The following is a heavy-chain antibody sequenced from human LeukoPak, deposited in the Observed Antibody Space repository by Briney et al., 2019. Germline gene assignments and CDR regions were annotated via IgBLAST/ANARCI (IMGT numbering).Heavy chain of an antibody. CDR2: IYHSGST. D-gene: IGHD4-17*01. Sequence: PSETLSLTCTVSGGTIRSYYWSWIRQPPGKGLEWIGYIYHSGSTSYNPSLKSRVTISVDTSKNQFSLKLSSVTAADTAVYYCARDRYGDYPGTDTGIDYWGQGTLVTVSS. CDR1: GGTIRSYY. V-gene: IGHV4-59*12. J-gene: IGHJ4*02. CDR3: ARDRYGDYPGTDTGIDY.